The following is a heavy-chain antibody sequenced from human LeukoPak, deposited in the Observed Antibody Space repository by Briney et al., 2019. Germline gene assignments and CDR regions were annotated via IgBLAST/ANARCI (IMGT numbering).Heavy chain of an antibody. D-gene: IGHD3-10*01. J-gene: IGHJ4*02. CDR3: ARDGRGWYYGSGSYYNGGVFDY. V-gene: IGHV3-48*02. CDR2: ISSTITTI. Sequence: GGSLRLSCAASGFTFNTYSMSWVRQAPGRGLEWVSYISSTITTIYYADSVKGRFTISRDNAKNSLNLQMSSLRDEDSAVYYCARDGRGWYYGSGSYYNGGVFDYWGQGTLVTVSS. CDR1: GFTFNTYS.